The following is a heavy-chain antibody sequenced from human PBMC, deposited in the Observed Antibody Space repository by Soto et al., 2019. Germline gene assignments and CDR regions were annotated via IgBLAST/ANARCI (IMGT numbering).Heavy chain of an antibody. CDR1: GFTFSSYA. CDR3: AKDPQPYDILPVYLDY. D-gene: IGHD3-9*01. V-gene: IGHV3-23*01. J-gene: IGHJ4*02. CDR2: ISGSGGST. Sequence: EVQLLESGGGLVQPGGSLRLSCAASGFTFSSYAMSWVRQAPGKGLEWVSAISGSGGSTYYADSVKGRFTISRDNSKNTLYLQMNSLRAEDTAVYYCAKDPQPYDILPVYLDYWGQGTLVTVSS.